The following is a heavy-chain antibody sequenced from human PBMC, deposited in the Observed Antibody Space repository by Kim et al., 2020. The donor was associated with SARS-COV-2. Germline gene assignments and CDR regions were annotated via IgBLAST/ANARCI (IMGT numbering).Heavy chain of an antibody. V-gene: IGHV3-30-3*01. J-gene: IGHJ4*02. CDR1: GFTFSSYA. Sequence: GGSLRLSCAASGFTFSSYAMHWVRQAPGKGLEWVAVISYDGSNKYYADSVKGRFTISRDNSKNTLYLQMNSLRAEDTAVYYCARGGYYGSGSSEIIDYWGQGTLVTVSS. CDR2: ISYDGSNK. D-gene: IGHD3-10*01. CDR3: ARGGYYGSGSSEIIDY.